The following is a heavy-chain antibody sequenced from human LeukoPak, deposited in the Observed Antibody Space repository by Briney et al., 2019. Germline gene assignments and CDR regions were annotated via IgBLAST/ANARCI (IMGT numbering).Heavy chain of an antibody. CDR3: ASPSYYNGSGSYSGAFDI. CDR1: GYSFISHW. Sequence: RGESLKISCKGSGYSFISHWVGWVRQMPGKGLQWMGITHPGDSQTKYSPSFQGQVTMSADKSISAAYLQWNSLKASDTAMYYCASPSYYNGSGSYSGAFDIWGQGTMVTVSS. J-gene: IGHJ3*02. V-gene: IGHV5-51*01. D-gene: IGHD3-10*01. CDR2: THPGDSQT.